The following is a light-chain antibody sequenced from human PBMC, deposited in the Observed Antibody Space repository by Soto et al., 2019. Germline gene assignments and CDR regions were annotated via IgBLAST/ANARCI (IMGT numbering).Light chain of an antibody. V-gene: IGKV1-16*01. CDR3: QHYNSYSEA. CDR2: AAS. CDR1: QDISNY. J-gene: IGKJ1*01. Sequence: DIKMNKSPSSLSATLGDRVTITCQASQDISNYLNWYQQKPGKAPKLLIYAASSLQCGVPSRFSGSGSGTEFTLTISSLQPDDFEPYYCQHYNSYSEAFGQGTKVDIK.